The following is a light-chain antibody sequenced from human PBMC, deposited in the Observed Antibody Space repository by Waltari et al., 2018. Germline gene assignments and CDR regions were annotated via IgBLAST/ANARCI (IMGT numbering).Light chain of an antibody. CDR2: EAT. CDR1: QSVRRF. CDR3: QKYGTLPAT. Sequence: EIVLTQSPGTLSLSPGERATLSCRASQSVRRFLAWYQQKLGQAPRLLIYEATSRATGIPDRFSGSGFGTDFSLIINRLEPEDFAVYYCQKYGTLPATFGQGTKVEIK. J-gene: IGKJ1*01. V-gene: IGKV3-20*01.